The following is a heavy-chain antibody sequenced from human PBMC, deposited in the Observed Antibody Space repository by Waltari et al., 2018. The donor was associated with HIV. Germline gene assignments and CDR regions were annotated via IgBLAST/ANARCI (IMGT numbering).Heavy chain of an antibody. CDR2: ITYDGGKE. D-gene: IGHD3-10*01. J-gene: IGHJ6*02. Sequence: LVQSGGGVAQAGRSLRLSCAASGIIISNHAMHWVRQSADKRVEWVAGITYDGGKELVTDALKGRFIISRDNARDTLYLEMKALRVEDSGVYYCVRRSVIGLDLWGQGTTVIVS. CDR3: VRRSVIGLDL. V-gene: IGHV3-30*04. CDR1: GIIISNHA.